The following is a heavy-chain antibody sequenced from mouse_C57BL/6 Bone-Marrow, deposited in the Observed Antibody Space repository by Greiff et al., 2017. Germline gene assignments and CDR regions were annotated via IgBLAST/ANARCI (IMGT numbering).Heavy chain of an antibody. CDR2: INPSSGYT. V-gene: IGHV1-4*01. D-gene: IGHD6-2*01. CDR1: GYTFTSYT. J-gene: IGHJ4*01. Sequence: VQLQQSGAELARPGASVKMSCKASGYTFTSYTMHWVKQRPGQGLEWIGYINPSSGYTKYNQKFKDKATFTAAKSSSTAYMQLSSLTSADSAVYYCARWGRSVLSAMDYWGQGTSVTDAS. CDR3: ARWGRSVLSAMDY.